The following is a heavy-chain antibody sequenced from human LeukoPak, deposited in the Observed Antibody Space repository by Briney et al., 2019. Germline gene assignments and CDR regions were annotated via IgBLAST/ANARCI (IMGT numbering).Heavy chain of an antibody. CDR1: GFTFSDYY. D-gene: IGHD3-22*01. V-gene: IGHV3-11*04. Sequence: GGSLRLSCAASGFTFSDYYMSWIRQAPGKGLEWVSYISSSGSTIYYADSVKGRFTISRDNAKNSLYLQMNSLRAEDTAVYYCARASGMIVVSRGGYNWFDPWGQGTLVTVSS. J-gene: IGHJ5*02. CDR2: ISSSGSTI. CDR3: ARASGMIVVSRGGYNWFDP.